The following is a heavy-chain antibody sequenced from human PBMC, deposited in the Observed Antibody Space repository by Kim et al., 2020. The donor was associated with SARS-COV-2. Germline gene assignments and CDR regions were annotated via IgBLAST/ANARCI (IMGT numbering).Heavy chain of an antibody. V-gene: IGHV3-15*01. D-gene: IGHD2-2*02. CDR1: GFTFSKAW. CDR2: IKTDVDGKAT. CDR3: TTLPGYNSDY. J-gene: IGHJ4*02. Sequence: GGSLRLSCVVSGFTFSKAWMSWVRQAPGKGLECIGRIKTDVDGKATDYAAHARGRFVISRDDSKSTLYLEMNSLRTDDTAVDYYTTLPGYNSDYWGQGTLVSVSS.